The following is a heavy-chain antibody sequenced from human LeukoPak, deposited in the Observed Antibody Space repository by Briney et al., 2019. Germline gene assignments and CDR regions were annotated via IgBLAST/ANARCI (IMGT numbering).Heavy chain of an antibody. CDR1: GFTFSGSA. V-gene: IGHV3-73*01. CDR3: TRLTRYCRGGSCYSVDY. J-gene: IGHJ4*02. Sequence: GGSVRLSCAASGFTFSGSAMHWVRQASGKALEGVGRIRSKANSYATAYAASVKGRFTISGDDSKKTAYLQMNSLKNEDTAVYYCTRLTRYCRGGSCYSVDYWGQGTLVTVSS. D-gene: IGHD2-15*01. CDR2: IRSKANSYAT.